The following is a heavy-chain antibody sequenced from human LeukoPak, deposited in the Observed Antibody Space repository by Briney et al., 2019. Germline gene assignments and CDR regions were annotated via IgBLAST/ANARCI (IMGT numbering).Heavy chain of an antibody. Sequence: SETLSLTCAVYGGSFSGYYWRWIRQPPGKGLEWIGEINHSGSTNYNPSLKSRVTISVDTPKNQFSLKLSSVTAADTAVYYCARGLGTRSYYYYYYYMDVWGKGTTVTVSS. J-gene: IGHJ6*03. D-gene: IGHD6-13*01. CDR3: ARGLGTRSYYYYYYYMDV. CDR1: GGSFSGYY. CDR2: INHSGST. V-gene: IGHV4-34*01.